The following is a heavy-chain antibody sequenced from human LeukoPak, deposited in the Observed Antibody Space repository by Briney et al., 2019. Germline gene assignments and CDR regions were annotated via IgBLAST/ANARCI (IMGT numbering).Heavy chain of an antibody. CDR1: GFTFSSYA. CDR3: AKDGYGYSSSWPYDAFDI. Sequence: GGSLRLSCAASGFTFSSYAMSWVRQAPGKGLEWVSAISGSGGSTYYADSVKGRFTISRDNSKNTLYLQMNSLRAEDTAVYYCAKDGYGYSSSWPYDAFDIWGQGTMVTVSS. CDR2: ISGSGGST. V-gene: IGHV3-23*01. J-gene: IGHJ3*02. D-gene: IGHD6-13*01.